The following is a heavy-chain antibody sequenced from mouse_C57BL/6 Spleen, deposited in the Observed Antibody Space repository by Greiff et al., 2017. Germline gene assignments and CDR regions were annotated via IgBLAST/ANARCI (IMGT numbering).Heavy chain of an antibody. J-gene: IGHJ2*01. Sequence: VQLQQSGAELVKPGASVKISCKASGYAFSSYWMNWVKQRPGKGLEWIGQIYTGDGDTNYNGKFKGKDTLTAAKASSSAYMQLRSLTSDDSAVYFCARSGTDYFDYWGQGTTLTVSS. CDR2: IYTGDGDT. CDR3: ARSGTDYFDY. V-gene: IGHV1-80*01. D-gene: IGHD3-1*01. CDR1: GYAFSSYW.